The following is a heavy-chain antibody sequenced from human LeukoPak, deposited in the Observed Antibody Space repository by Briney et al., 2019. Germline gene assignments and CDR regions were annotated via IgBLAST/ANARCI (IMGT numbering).Heavy chain of an antibody. CDR3: ARGPYYYDSKTFDY. CDR1: GGYISSGGYY. J-gene: IGHJ4*02. D-gene: IGHD3-22*01. Sequence: PSETLSLTCTVSGGYISSGGYYWSWIRQHPGKGLEWIGYIYYSGSTYYNPSLKSRVTISVDTSKNQFSLKLSSVTAADTAVYYCARGPYYYDSKTFDYWGQGTLVTVSS. CDR2: IYYSGST. V-gene: IGHV4-31*03.